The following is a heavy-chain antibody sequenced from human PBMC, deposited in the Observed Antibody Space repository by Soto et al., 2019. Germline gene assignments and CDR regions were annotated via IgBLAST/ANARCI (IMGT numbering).Heavy chain of an antibody. J-gene: IGHJ4*02. Sequence: PGGSLRLSCAASGFIFSNYGMHWVRQAPGKGLEWVAVTSYDGSNKYYEDSVKGRFTISRDNSKNTAYLQMNSLRAEDTAVYYCAKARTYYDFWSGYFDYWGQGIQVTVSS. D-gene: IGHD3-3*01. CDR1: GFIFSNYG. CDR3: AKARTYYDFWSGYFDY. V-gene: IGHV3-30*18. CDR2: TSYDGSNK.